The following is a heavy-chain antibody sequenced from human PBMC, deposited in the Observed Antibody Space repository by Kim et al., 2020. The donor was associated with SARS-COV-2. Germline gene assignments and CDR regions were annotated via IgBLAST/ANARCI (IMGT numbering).Heavy chain of an antibody. Sequence: SETLSLTCAVYGGSFSGYYWSWIRQPPGKGLEWIGEINHSGSTNYNPSLKSRVTISVDTSKNQFSLKLSSVTAADTAVYYCARGRGMTTVIGYYYYGMDVWGQGTTVTVSS. V-gene: IGHV4-34*01. D-gene: IGHD4-4*01. CDR3: ARGRGMTTVIGYYYYGMDV. J-gene: IGHJ6*02. CDR1: GGSFSGYY. CDR2: INHSGST.